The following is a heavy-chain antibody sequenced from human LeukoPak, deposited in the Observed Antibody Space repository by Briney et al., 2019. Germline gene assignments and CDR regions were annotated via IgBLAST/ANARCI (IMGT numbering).Heavy chain of an antibody. CDR3: ARASSLGYCSGGSCPQVYYCYGMDV. CDR2: IYYSGST. J-gene: IGHJ6*02. V-gene: IGHV4-59*12. Sequence: SETLSLTCTVSGGSISSYYWSWIRQPPGKGLEWIGYIYYSGSTNYNPSLKSRVTISVDTSKNQFSLKLSSVTAADTAVYYCARASSLGYCSGGSCPQVYYCYGMDVWGQGTTVTVSS. CDR1: GGSISSYY. D-gene: IGHD2-15*01.